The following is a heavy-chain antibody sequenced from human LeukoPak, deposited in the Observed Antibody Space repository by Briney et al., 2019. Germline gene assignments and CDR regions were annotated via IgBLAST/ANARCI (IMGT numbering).Heavy chain of an antibody. V-gene: IGHV3-64*05. CDR1: GFTFRRHA. D-gene: IGHD3-22*01. J-gene: IGHJ3*02. CDR3: VKGIVDSTGYAMDAFDI. Sequence: PGGSLRLSCAASGFTFRRHAMQWVRQAPGKRLEYVAAIDADGGSVYHADSVKGRFTISRDNSKNTLYVQMSSLRVEDTAVYYCVKGIVDSTGYAMDAFDIWGQGTLVTVSS. CDR2: IDADGGSV.